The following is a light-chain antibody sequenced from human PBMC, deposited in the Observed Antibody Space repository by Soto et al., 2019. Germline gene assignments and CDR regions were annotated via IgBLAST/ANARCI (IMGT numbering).Light chain of an antibody. J-gene: IGKJ2*01. CDR1: XXVSSY. Sequence: EIVLTQSPATLSXSPGEXXTXXXRAXXXVSSYLAWYQQKPGQAPRLLIYDASNRATGIPARFSGSGSGTDFTLTISSLEPEDFAVYYCQQRETFGQGTKLEIK. V-gene: IGKV3-11*01. CDR3: QQRET. CDR2: DAS.